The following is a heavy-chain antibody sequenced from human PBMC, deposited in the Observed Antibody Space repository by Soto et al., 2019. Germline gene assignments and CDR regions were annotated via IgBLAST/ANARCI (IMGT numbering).Heavy chain of an antibody. CDR3: AHLMITCGGIVADDAFDV. CDR2: IYWDDDK. J-gene: IGHJ3*01. V-gene: IGHV2-5*02. Sequence: QITLKESGPTLVEPTQTLTVTCAFSGFSLTTRTVGVAWIRQPPGEALEWLAVIYWDDDKRYRPSLKNRLTISKDTSRNHVVLTMTDMDPVDTATYYCAHLMITCGGIVADDAFDVWGPGTMVTVSS. D-gene: IGHD3-16*02. CDR1: GFSLTTRTVG.